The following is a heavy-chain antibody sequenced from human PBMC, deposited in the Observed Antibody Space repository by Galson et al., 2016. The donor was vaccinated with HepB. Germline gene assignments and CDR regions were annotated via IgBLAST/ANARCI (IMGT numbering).Heavy chain of an antibody. Sequence: SLRLSCAASGFTFNTYAMNWVRQAPGKGLEWVSGISAGGGSTHYADSVKGRFTISRDNSKNTLYLQMNSLRVVDTAVYYCARTITGTPWHHYYYGMDVWGQGTTVSVSS. CDR2: ISAGGGST. CDR3: ARTITGTPWHHYYYGMDV. CDR1: GFTFNTYA. V-gene: IGHV3-23*01. J-gene: IGHJ6*02. D-gene: IGHD1-20*01.